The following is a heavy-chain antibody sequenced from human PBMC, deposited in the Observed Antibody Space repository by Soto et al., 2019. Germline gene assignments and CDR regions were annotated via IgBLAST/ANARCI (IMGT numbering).Heavy chain of an antibody. V-gene: IGHV1-69*02. D-gene: IGHD6-6*01. CDR3: ASRLVPGYYYYMDV. Sequence: GASVKVSCTASGGTFSSYTISWVRQAPGQGLEWMGRIIPILGIANYAQKFQGRVTITADKSTSTAYMELSSLRSEDTAVYYCASRLVPGYYYYMDVWGKGTTVTVSS. CDR1: GGTFSSYT. CDR2: IIPILGIA. J-gene: IGHJ6*03.